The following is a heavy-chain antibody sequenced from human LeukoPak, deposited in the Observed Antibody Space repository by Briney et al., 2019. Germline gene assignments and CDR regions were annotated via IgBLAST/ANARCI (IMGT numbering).Heavy chain of an antibody. D-gene: IGHD2-15*01. J-gene: IGHJ6*02. CDR3: ASLGGPRHYYYGMDV. Sequence: ASVKVSCKASGYTFTSYGISGGRHAPGEGLEWMGRNRTYNGNTNYAQKLQGRVTMNTDTSKSTAYMDLRRLRYDDTAVYYCASLGGPRHYYYGMDVWGQGTTATVSS. V-gene: IGHV1-18*01. CDR2: NRTYNGNT. CDR1: GYTFTSYG.